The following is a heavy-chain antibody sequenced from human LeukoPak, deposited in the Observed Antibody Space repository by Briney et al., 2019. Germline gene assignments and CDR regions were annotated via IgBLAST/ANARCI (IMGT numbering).Heavy chain of an antibody. CDR2: IYYSGST. D-gene: IGHD4-17*01. Sequence: SETLSLTCTVSGGSISSSYWSWIRQPPGKGLEWIGYIYYSGSTNYNPSLKSRVTISVDTSKNQFSLKLSSVTAADTAVYYCARLSYGDYDYYYYYMDVWGKGTTVTVSS. CDR1: GGSISSSY. J-gene: IGHJ6*03. CDR3: ARLSYGDYDYYYYYMDV. V-gene: IGHV4-59*08.